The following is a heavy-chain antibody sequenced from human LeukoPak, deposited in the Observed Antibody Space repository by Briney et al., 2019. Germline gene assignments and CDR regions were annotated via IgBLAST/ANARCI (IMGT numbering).Heavy chain of an antibody. CDR3: ASLVVPAANFDY. J-gene: IGHJ4*02. Sequence: GASVKVSRTASGYTFTGYYMHWVRQAPGQGLEWMGWINPNSGGTNYAQKFQGRVTMTRDTSISTAYMELSRLRSDDTAVYYCASLVVPAANFDYWGQGTLVTASS. D-gene: IGHD2-2*01. CDR1: GYTFTGYY. CDR2: INPNSGGT. V-gene: IGHV1-2*02.